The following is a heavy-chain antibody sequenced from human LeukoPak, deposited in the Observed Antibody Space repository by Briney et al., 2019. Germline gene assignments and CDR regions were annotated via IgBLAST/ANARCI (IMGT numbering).Heavy chain of an antibody. CDR1: GGSISSSSYY. CDR2: IHYSGST. J-gene: IGHJ4*02. Sequence: PSETLSLTCTVSGGSISSSSYYWGWIRQPPGKGLEWIGSIHYSGSTYYNPSLKSRVTTSVDTSKNQFSLKLSSVTAADTAVFYCARAIAARPFAYYHFDYWGQGTLVTVSS. V-gene: IGHV4-39*01. D-gene: IGHD6-6*01. CDR3: ARAIAARPFAYYHFDY.